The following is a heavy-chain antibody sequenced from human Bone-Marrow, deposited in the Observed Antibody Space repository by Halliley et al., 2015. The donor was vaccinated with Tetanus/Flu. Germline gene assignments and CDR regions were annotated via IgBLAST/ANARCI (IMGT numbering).Heavy chain of an antibody. D-gene: IGHD2-15*01. V-gene: IGHV3-53*01. CDR3: AGFCVGGSCSGLASFDY. Sequence: SGGGTTNSADPGKGLFPISRDNSKNTLFLQMNSLRAEDTAMYYCAGFCVGGSCSGLASFDYWGQGTPVTVSS. CDR2: SGGGTT. J-gene: IGHJ4*02.